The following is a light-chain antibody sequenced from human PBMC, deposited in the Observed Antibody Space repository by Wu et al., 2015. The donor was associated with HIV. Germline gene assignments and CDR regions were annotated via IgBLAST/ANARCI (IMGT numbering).Light chain of an antibody. CDR2: AAS. Sequence: AIQMTQSPSSLSASVGDRVTITCRASQGIRNDLGWYRQKPGKAPKLLIYAASSLQSGVPSRFSGSGSGTDFTLTISSPQPEDFATYYCLQDYNYPPAFGQGTKVEIK. CDR1: QGIRND. J-gene: IGKJ1*01. V-gene: IGKV1-6*01. CDR3: LQDYNYPPA.